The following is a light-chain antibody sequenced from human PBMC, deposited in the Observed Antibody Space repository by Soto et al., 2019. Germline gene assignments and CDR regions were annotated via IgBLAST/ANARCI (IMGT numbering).Light chain of an antibody. Sequence: DIQVTQSPSTLSASAGDRVTITCRASQSISSWLAWYQQKPGKAPKLLIYDASSLESGAPSRFSGSGSGTEFTLTISSLQPDDFATYYCQQYTTWAFGQGTKV. V-gene: IGKV1-5*01. J-gene: IGKJ1*01. CDR1: QSISSW. CDR2: DAS. CDR3: QQYTTWA.